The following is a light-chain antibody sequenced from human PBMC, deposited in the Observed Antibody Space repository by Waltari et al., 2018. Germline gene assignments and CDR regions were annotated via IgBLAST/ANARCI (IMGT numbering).Light chain of an antibody. Sequence: QTVPTQPPSGSPAPGQKVPTSGSGSRSHIVNGDLSWYQQLPGAAPKLFIYDNDNRPSGIPDRFSVSKSGTSATLGITGLQTGDEADYYCVTWDTSLSAVVFGGGTKLTVL. CDR2: DND. CDR1: RSHIVNGD. CDR3: VTWDTSLSAVV. V-gene: IGLV1-51*01. J-gene: IGLJ2*01.